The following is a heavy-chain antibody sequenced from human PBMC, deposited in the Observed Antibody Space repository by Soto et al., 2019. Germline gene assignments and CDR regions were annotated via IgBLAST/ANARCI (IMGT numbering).Heavy chain of an antibody. CDR3: ARNRRGGGSYFDY. J-gene: IGHJ4*02. V-gene: IGHV3-20*04. Sequence: DVQLVESGGGVVRPGGSLRLSCVGSGFIFEDYGMNWVRQSPGKGLEWLSFINWSGESTVYGDSVRGRFTISRDNAKNTLYLQMNSLRAEDTAFYYCARNRRGGGSYFDYWGQGSLVTVSS. CDR1: GFIFEDYG. CDR2: INWSGEST. D-gene: IGHD3-10*01.